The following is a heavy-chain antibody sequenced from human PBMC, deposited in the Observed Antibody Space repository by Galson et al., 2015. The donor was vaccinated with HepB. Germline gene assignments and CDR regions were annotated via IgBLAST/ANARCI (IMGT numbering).Heavy chain of an antibody. J-gene: IGHJ4*02. CDR3: TRLGDLSGYSSL. Sequence: SLRLSCAASGFPFRGSAMHWVRQATGRGLEWVGRMGSKANSYATAYAASVKGRFTISRDDSKNTAYMQMNSLKTEDTAVYYCTRLGDLSGYSSLWGQGTLVTVSS. CDR1: GFPFRGSA. V-gene: IGHV3-73*01. D-gene: IGHD6-13*01. CDR2: MGSKANSYAT.